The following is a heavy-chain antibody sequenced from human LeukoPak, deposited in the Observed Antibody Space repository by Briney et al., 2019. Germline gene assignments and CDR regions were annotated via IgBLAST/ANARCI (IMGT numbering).Heavy chain of an antibody. J-gene: IGHJ4*02. Sequence: GASVKVSCKASGYTFTGYYMHWVRQAPGQGLEWMGWINPDSGGTNYAQKFQGRVTMTRDTSISTAYMELSRLRSDDTAVYYCARSPRLQLGGSYYWGQGTLVTVSS. CDR2: INPDSGGT. D-gene: IGHD5-24*01. CDR3: ARSPRLQLGGSYY. V-gene: IGHV1-2*02. CDR1: GYTFTGYY.